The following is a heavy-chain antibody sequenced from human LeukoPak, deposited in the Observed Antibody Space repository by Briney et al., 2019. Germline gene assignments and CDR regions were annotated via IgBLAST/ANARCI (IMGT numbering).Heavy chain of an antibody. D-gene: IGHD6-6*01. CDR1: GGTFSSYA. CDR2: IIPIFGTA. CDR3: ARDVREYSSSSGRGWFDP. Sequence: ASVKVSCKASGGTFSSYAISWVRQAPGQGLEWMGGIIPIFGTANYAQKFQGRVTITADESTSTAYMELSSLRSEDTAVYYCARDVREYSSSSGRGWFDPWGQGTLATVSS. J-gene: IGHJ5*02. V-gene: IGHV1-69*13.